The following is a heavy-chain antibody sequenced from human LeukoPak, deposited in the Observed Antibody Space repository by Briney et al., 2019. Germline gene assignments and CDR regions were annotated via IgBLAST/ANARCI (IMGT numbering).Heavy chain of an antibody. CDR3: ARLLDYDSSGYPDTFDI. CDR2: IYYTGNT. CDR1: GGSISPNY. V-gene: IGHV4-59*01. J-gene: IGHJ3*02. D-gene: IGHD3-22*01. Sequence: PSETLSLTCTVSGGSISPNYLSWIRQPPGKGLEWIGYIYYTGNTNYNPSLKSRVTISIDKSKSQFSLKLSSLTAADTAVYYCARLLDYDSSGYPDTFDIWGQGTLVTVSS.